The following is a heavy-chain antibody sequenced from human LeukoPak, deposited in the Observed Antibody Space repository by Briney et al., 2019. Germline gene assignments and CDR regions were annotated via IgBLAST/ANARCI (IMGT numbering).Heavy chain of an antibody. CDR3: ARDRSRDYDNAFDI. CDR2: ISAYNGNT. CDR1: GYTFTSYG. J-gene: IGHJ3*02. Sequence: GASVKVSCKASGYTFTSYGVSWVRQAPGQGLEWMGWISAYNGNTNYAQKLQGRATMTTDTSTSTAYMELRSLRSDDTAVYYCARDRSRDYDNAFDIWGQGTMVTVSS. V-gene: IGHV1-18*01. D-gene: IGHD4-17*01.